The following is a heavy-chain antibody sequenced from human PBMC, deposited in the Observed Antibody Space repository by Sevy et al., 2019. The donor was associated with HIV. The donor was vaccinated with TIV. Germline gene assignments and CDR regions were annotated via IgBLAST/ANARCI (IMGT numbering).Heavy chain of an antibody. CDR3: TTEGIVLAYGMDV. CDR2: IKSKTDGGTT. J-gene: IGHJ6*02. V-gene: IGHV3-15*01. Sequence: GGSLRLSCAASGFTFSSYAMSWVRQAPGKGLEWVGRIKSKTDGGTTDYGAPVKGRVTISRDDSENTLYLQMNSLKTEDTGLYYCTTEGIVLAYGMDVWGQGTTVTVSS. D-gene: IGHD2-2*01. CDR1: GFTFSSYA.